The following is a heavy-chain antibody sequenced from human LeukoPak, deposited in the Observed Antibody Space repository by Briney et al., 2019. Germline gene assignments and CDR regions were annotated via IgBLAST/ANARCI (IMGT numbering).Heavy chain of an antibody. J-gene: IGHJ4*02. CDR1: GFPFKGYC. CDR2: IKPDGSET. D-gene: IGHD3-10*01. V-gene: IGHV3-7*01. CDR3: ARDGGELWPLDE. Sequence: GGSLRLSCVASGFPFKGYCMTWGRQSPGKGLGWVANIKPDGSETNYLASVKGRFTISRDNARDSLFLEMNNLRVDDTAVYYCARDGGELWPLDEWGQGILVTVSS.